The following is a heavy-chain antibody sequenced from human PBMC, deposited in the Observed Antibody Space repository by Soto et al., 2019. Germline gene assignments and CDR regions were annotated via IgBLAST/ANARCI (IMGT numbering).Heavy chain of an antibody. CDR1: GFTFSSYA. D-gene: IGHD6-13*01. CDR3: ASHSGIAAAALLPWALNY. CDR2: ISGSGGST. J-gene: IGHJ4*02. V-gene: IGHV3-23*01. Sequence: QPGGSLRLSCAASGFTFSSYAMSWVRQAPGKGLEWVSAISGSGGSTYYADSVKGRFTISRDNSKNTLYLQMNSLRAEDTAVYYCASHSGIAAAALLPWALNYWGQGTLVTVSS.